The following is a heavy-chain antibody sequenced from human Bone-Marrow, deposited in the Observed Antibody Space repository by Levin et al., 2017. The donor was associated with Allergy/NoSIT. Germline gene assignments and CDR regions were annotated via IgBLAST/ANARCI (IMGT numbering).Heavy chain of an antibody. CDR2: INWDGGST. CDR1: GFTFDDYA. D-gene: IGHD2/OR15-2a*01. J-gene: IGHJ2*01. CDR3: AKDTGGCNNTVCYNYWYFDL. Sequence: QPGGSLRLSCAASGFTFDDYAIHCVRQAPGKGLEWVSIINWDGGSTYYADSVNGRFTVSRDNAKNCLYLQMNSLRVEDTALYYCAKDTGGCNNTVCYNYWYFDLWGRGTLVTVSS. V-gene: IGHV3-43D*03.